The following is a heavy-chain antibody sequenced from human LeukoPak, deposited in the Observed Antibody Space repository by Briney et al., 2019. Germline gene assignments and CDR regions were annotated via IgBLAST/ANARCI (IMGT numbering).Heavy chain of an antibody. Sequence: GGSLRLSCAASGFTFSSYGMHWVRQAPGKGLEGVAFIRYDGSNKYYADSVKGRFTISRDNSKNTLYLQMNSLRAEDTAVYYCAKDPEARRVSGIAAAGPPFDYWGQGTLVTVSS. CDR2: IRYDGSNK. V-gene: IGHV3-30*02. CDR3: AKDPEARRVSGIAAAGPPFDY. CDR1: GFTFSSYG. J-gene: IGHJ4*02. D-gene: IGHD6-13*01.